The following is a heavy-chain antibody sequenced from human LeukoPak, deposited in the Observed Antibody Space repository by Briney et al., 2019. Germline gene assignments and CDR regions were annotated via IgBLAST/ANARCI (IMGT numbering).Heavy chain of an antibody. Sequence: GGSLRLSCAASGFAFSIYAMSWVRQAPGKGLEWVSGISGSDGNTYYADSVKGRFTISRDNSKNTPYLQMNSLRAEDTAVYYCARWAHYYDSSGTDAFDIWGQGTMVTVSS. J-gene: IGHJ3*02. V-gene: IGHV3-23*01. CDR3: ARWAHYYDSSGTDAFDI. CDR1: GFAFSIYA. D-gene: IGHD3-22*01. CDR2: ISGSDGNT.